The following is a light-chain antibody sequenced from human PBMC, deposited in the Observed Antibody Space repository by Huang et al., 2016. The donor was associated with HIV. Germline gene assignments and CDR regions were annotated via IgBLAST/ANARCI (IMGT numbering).Light chain of an antibody. CDR2: AAS. J-gene: IGKJ1*01. CDR3: QQSYNIPRT. Sequence: DIQMTQSPPSLSASVGDRVTITCRTNESVSHYLNWYRQKPGKAPEFLIYAASNLRTGLPSRFSGSGSGTEFTLTITSLQVQDLATYYCQQSYNIPRTFGQGTKVEIK. V-gene: IGKV1-39*01. CDR1: ESVSHY.